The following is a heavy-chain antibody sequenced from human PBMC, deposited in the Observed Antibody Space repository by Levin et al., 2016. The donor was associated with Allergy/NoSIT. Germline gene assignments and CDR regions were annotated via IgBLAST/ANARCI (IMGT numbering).Heavy chain of an antibody. V-gene: IGHV4-38-2*02. CDR1: GYSISSGYY. CDR2: IYHSGST. J-gene: IGHJ6*02. Sequence: GSLRLSCTVSGYSISSGYYWGWIRQPPGKGLEWIGSIYHSGSTYYNPSLKSRVTISVDTSKNQFSLKLSSVTAADTAVYYCAREDGRGYSGYDYYYYYGMDVWGQGTTVTVSS. CDR3: AREDGRGYSGYDYYYYYGMDV. D-gene: IGHD5-12*01.